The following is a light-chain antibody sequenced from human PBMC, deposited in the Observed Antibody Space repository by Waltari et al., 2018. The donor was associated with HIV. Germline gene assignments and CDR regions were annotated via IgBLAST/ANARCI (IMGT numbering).Light chain of an antibody. J-gene: IGKJ2*01. Sequence: EIVLTQSPATLSLSPGERATLSCRASQSVSSYLAWYQQKPGQAPRLLIYDAVNRASGIPARFSGSGSGTDFTLTISSLEPEDFAVYYCQQRSNWPPNTFGQGTKLEIK. V-gene: IGKV3-11*01. CDR2: DAV. CDR3: QQRSNWPPNT. CDR1: QSVSSY.